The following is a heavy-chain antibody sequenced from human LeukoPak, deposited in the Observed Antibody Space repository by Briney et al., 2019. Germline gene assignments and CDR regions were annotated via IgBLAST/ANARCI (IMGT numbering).Heavy chain of an antibody. CDR1: GFTFSSYA. CDR3: ARDLGGRRRYFDY. Sequence: GGSLRLSCAASGFTFSSYAMPWVRQAPGKGLEWVAVISYDGSNKYYADSVKGRFTISRDNSKNTLYLQMSSLRAEDTAVYYCARDLGGRRRYFDYWGQGTLVTVSS. CDR2: ISYDGSNK. V-gene: IGHV3-30*04. D-gene: IGHD2-15*01. J-gene: IGHJ4*02.